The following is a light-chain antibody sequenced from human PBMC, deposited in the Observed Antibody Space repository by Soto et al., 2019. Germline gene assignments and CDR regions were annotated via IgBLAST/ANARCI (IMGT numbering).Light chain of an antibody. CDR3: QQRSKWPIT. Sequence: EIVLTQSPATLSLSPGERATLSCRASQSISSYLAWYQQKPGQAPRLLIYDAANRATGIPARFSGSGSGTEFTLTISSLEPDDSAVYYCQQRSKWPITFGGGTKVEIK. CDR2: DAA. V-gene: IGKV3-11*01. J-gene: IGKJ4*01. CDR1: QSISSY.